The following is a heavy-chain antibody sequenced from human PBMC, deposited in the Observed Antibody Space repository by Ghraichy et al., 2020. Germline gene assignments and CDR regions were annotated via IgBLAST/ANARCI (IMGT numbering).Heavy chain of an antibody. Sequence: GGSLRLSCAASGFTFSDYYMSWIRQAPGKGLEWVSYISGSSSYTNYADSVKGRFTISRDNAKNSLYLQMNSLRAEDTAVYYCASVGAAAGTLFDYWGQGTLVTVSS. CDR1: GFTFSDYY. CDR3: ASVGAAAGTLFDY. CDR2: ISGSSSYT. V-gene: IGHV3-11*06. D-gene: IGHD6-13*01. J-gene: IGHJ4*02.